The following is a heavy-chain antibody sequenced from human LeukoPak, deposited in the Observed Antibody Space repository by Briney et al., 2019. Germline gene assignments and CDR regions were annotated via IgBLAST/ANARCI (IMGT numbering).Heavy chain of an antibody. Sequence: ASETLSLTCTVSGGSISSYYWSWIRQPPGKGLEWIGYIYYSGSANYNPSLKSRVTISVDTSKNQFSLKLSSVTAADTAVYYCARRRDGYNFGSFYFDYWGQGILVTVSS. CDR1: GGSISSYY. D-gene: IGHD5-24*01. J-gene: IGHJ4*02. CDR2: IYYSGSA. V-gene: IGHV4-59*01. CDR3: ARRRDGYNFGSFYFDY.